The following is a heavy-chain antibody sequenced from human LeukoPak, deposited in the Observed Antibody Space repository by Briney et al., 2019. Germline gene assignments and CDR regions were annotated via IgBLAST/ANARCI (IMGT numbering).Heavy chain of an antibody. CDR1: GFTFGDYA. J-gene: IGHJ6*02. CDR2: IRSKAYGGTT. D-gene: IGHD4-11*01. Sequence: PGRSLRLSCTASGFTFGDYAMSWVRQAPGKGLEWVGFIRSKAYGGTTEYAASVKGRFTISRDDSKSIAYLQMNSLKTEDTAVCYCTRDPNYSNYGDYYYGMDVWGQGTTVTVSS. V-gene: IGHV3-49*04. CDR3: TRDPNYSNYGDYYYGMDV.